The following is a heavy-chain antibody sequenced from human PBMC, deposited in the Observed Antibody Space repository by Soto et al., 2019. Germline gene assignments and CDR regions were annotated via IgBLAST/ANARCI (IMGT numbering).Heavy chain of an antibody. Sequence: ASVKVSCKASGYTFTSYDINWVRQATGQGLEWMGWMNPNSGNTGYAQKFQGRVTMTRNTSISTAYMELSSLRSEDTAVYYCARDAMAYCGGDCYHSYYYYYGMDVWGQGTKVTVSS. D-gene: IGHD2-21*02. J-gene: IGHJ6*02. V-gene: IGHV1-8*01. CDR2: MNPNSGNT. CDR3: ARDAMAYCGGDCYHSYYYYYGMDV. CDR1: GYTFTSYD.